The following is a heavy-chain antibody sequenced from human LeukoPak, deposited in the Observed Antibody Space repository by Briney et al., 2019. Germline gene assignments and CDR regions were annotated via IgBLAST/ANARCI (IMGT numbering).Heavy chain of an antibody. CDR3: TTDPGPADYDY. CDR1: GFTFSNAW. Sequence: GGSLRLSCAASGFTFSNAWMSWVRQAPGKGLEWVGRSKGKTDGGTTDYAAPVKGRFTISRDDSKNTLYLQMNSLKTEDTAVYYCTTDPGPADYDYWGQGTLVTVSS. CDR2: SKGKTDGGTT. J-gene: IGHJ4*02. V-gene: IGHV3-15*01. D-gene: IGHD2-8*02.